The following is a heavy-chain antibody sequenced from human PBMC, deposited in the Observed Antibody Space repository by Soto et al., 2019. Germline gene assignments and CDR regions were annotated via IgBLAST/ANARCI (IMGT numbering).Heavy chain of an antibody. D-gene: IGHD2-15*01. CDR3: ARDMGGYCSGGSCAKDSYNWFDP. J-gene: IGHJ5*02. V-gene: IGHV4-31*03. CDR2: IYYSGST. Sequence: QVQLQESGPGLVKPSQTLSLTCTVSGGSISSGGYYWSWIRQHPGKGLEWIGYIYYSGSTYYNPSLKSRVTLSVDTSKNQFSLKLSSVTAADTAVYYCARDMGGYCSGGSCAKDSYNWFDPWGQGTLVTVSS. CDR1: GGSISSGGYY.